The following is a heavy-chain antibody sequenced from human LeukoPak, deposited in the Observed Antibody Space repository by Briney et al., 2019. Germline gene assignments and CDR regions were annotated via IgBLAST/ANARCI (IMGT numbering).Heavy chain of an antibody. CDR1: GYSFTSYW. J-gene: IGHJ4*02. CDR2: IYPSDSDT. D-gene: IGHD6-6*01. Sequence: GESLKISCKGSGYSFTSYWIAWVRQMPGKGLEWMGIIYPSDSDTKYSPSFQGQVTISADKSISTAYLQWSSLKASDAAIYYCARSNYFDYWGQRTLVTVSS. CDR3: ARSNYFDY. V-gene: IGHV5-51*01.